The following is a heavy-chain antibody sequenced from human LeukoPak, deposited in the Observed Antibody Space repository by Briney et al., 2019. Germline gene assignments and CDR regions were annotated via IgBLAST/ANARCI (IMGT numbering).Heavy chain of an antibody. J-gene: IGHJ4*02. V-gene: IGHV3-23*01. Sequence: PGGSLRLSCAASGFTFSSYAMSWVRQAPGKGLEWVSTISGSGGGTYYADSVKGRFTISRDNSKNTLYLQMNSLRAEDTAVYYCAKAFSPADRSSCYLGFGYWGQGTLASVSS. CDR2: ISGSGGGT. CDR3: AKAFSPADRSSCYLGFGY. CDR1: GFTFSSYA. D-gene: IGHD2-2*01.